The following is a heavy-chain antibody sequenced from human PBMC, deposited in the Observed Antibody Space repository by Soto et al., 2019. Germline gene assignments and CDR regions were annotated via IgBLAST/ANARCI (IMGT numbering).Heavy chain of an antibody. Sequence: SETLSLTCTVSGDSVTSVSDYWSWIRQPPGKGLEWIGYIYYSGSADYNPSLGSRVTISIDTSKNQFSLKLASVTAADTAVYYCARGVGFGYYYYHMDLWGQGTTVTVSS. J-gene: IGHJ6*02. D-gene: IGHD3-10*01. CDR1: GDSVTSVSDY. CDR3: ARGVGFGYYYYHMDL. V-gene: IGHV4-61*01. CDR2: IYYSGSA.